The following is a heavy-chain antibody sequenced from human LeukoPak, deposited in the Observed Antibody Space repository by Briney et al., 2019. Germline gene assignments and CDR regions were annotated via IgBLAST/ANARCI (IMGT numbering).Heavy chain of an antibody. Sequence: PGGSLRLSCAASGFTFIGYAMNWVRQAPGKGLEWVSLIFASGSTTKYADSVKGRFTISRDNSKNTLYLQMNSLRAEDTAVYYCASRHCSGGGCYFAGADPFDYWGQGTLVTVSS. CDR3: ASRHCSGGGCYFAGADPFDY. CDR1: GFTFIGYA. J-gene: IGHJ4*02. CDR2: IFASGSTT. D-gene: IGHD2-15*01. V-gene: IGHV3-23*05.